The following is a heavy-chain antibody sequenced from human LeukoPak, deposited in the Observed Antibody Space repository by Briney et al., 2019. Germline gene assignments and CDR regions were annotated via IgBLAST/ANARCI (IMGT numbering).Heavy chain of an antibody. CDR2: ISDKANTYAT. J-gene: IGHJ3*02. V-gene: IGHV3-73*01. Sequence: GGSLKLSCAASGFSFSGSALDWVRQASGKGLEWVGRISDKANTYATVYAASVKRRFTLSRDDSKNTAYLQMDSLKIEDTAVYYCARWVAAATEPFDIWGQGTTVTVSS. CDR3: ARWVAAATEPFDI. CDR1: GFSFSGSA. D-gene: IGHD2-15*01.